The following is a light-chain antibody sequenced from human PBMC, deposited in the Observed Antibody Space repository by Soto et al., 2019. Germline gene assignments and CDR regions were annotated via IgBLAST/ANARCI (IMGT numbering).Light chain of an antibody. CDR3: QQYVSSPRT. CDR1: QSVSSSY. Sequence: EIVLTQSPGTLSLSPGERATLSCRASQSVSSSYLAWYQQKPGQAPRLLIYGAFSRATGIPDRFSGSGSGPDFTLTISRLEPEDFALYYCQQYVSSPRTFGQGTKVEIK. V-gene: IGKV3-20*01. J-gene: IGKJ1*01. CDR2: GAF.